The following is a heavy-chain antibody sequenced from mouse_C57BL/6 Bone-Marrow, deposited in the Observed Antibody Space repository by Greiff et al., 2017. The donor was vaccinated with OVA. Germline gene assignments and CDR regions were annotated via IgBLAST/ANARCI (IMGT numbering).Heavy chain of an antibody. Sequence: QVQLQQSGAELVKPGASVKISCKASGYAFSSYWMNWVKQRPGKGLEWIGQIYPGDGDTNYNGKFKGKATLTADKSSSTAYMQLSSLTSEDSAVYFCARGGFLRKAWFAYWGQGTLVTVSA. J-gene: IGHJ3*01. V-gene: IGHV1-80*01. CDR3: ARGGFLRKAWFAY. CDR1: GYAFSSYW. CDR2: IYPGDGDT. D-gene: IGHD1-1*01.